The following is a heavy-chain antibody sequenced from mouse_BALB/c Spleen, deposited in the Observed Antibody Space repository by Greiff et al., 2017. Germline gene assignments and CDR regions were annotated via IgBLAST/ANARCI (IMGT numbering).Heavy chain of an antibody. V-gene: IGHV5-6-3*01. J-gene: IGHJ3*01. CDR3: ARDGAGTFAY. Sequence: EVQLVESGGGLVQPGGSLKLSCAASGFTFSSYGMSWVRQTPDKRLELVATINSNGGSTYYPDSVKGRFTISRDNAKNTLYLQMSSLKSEDTAMYYCARDGAGTFAYWGQGTLVTVSA. CDR1: GFTFSSYG. CDR2: INSNGGST. D-gene: IGHD4-1*01.